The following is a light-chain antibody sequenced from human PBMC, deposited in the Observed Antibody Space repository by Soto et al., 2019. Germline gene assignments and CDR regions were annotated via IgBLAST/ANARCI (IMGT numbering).Light chain of an antibody. V-gene: IGLV1-44*01. Sequence: QAVVTQPPSASGTPGQRVTISCSGSTSNIGSNNVNWYQQLPGTAPKLLIFNNSQRPSGVPDRFSGSKSGTSASLAISGLQSEDEADYYCAAWDDSLDGYVFGTGTKVTVL. CDR3: AAWDDSLDGYV. CDR2: NNS. CDR1: TSNIGSNN. J-gene: IGLJ1*01.